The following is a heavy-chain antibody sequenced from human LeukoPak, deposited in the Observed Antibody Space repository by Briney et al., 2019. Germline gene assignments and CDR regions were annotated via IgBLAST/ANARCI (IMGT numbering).Heavy chain of an antibody. CDR2: ISGSGGST. J-gene: IGHJ4*02. CDR3: AKRGESSGYYYVFPDY. CDR1: GFTFSSYA. D-gene: IGHD3-22*01. Sequence: GGSLRLSCAASGFTFSSYAMSWVRRAPGKGLEWVSAISGSGGSTFYADSVKGRFTISRDNPKNTLYLQMNSLRAEDTAVYYCAKRGESSGYYYVFPDYWGQGTLVTVSS. V-gene: IGHV3-23*01.